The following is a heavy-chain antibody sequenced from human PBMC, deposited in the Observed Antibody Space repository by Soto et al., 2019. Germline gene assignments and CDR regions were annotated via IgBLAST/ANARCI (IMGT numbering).Heavy chain of an antibody. D-gene: IGHD3-9*01. CDR1: GASISGYY. V-gene: IGHV4-59*01. J-gene: IGHJ4*02. CDR3: ARVDWGSFDY. CDR2: IFYTGST. Sequence: SETLSLTCSVSGASISGYYWAWIRQPPGKGLEWIGNIFYTGSTDYNPSLKSRVSMSLDTSKNHFSLKTTSVATADTAVYYCARVDWGSFDYWGQGILVTVSS.